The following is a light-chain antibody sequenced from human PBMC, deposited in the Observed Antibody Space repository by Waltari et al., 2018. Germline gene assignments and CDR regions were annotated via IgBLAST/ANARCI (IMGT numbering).Light chain of an antibody. CDR1: QSVSSN. CDR3: QQYNNWPPWT. V-gene: IGKV3-15*01. Sequence: EIVLTQSPATLSMSPGERATLSCRASQSVSSNLAWYQQKPGQAPRLLIYGASTRATGIPARFSGGGSGTEFTLTIRSLQSEDFAVYYCQQYNNWPPWTFGQGTKVEIK. CDR2: GAS. J-gene: IGKJ1*01.